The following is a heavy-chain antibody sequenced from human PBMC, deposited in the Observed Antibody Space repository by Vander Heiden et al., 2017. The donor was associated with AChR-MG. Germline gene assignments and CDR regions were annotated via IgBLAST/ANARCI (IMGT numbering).Heavy chain of an antibody. D-gene: IGHD1-26*01. CDR3: AKVLRTGGAYYGMDV. CDR2: FRASGSGT. Sequence: EVQLLESGGGLVQPGGSLRLSCAASGFTFNPYAMIWVRQAPGKGLEWVAGFRASGSGTYYADAVKGRFTVSRDNSKNTLSLEMGSLRADDTAVYYCAKVLRTGGAYYGMDVWGQGTVVTVSS. V-gene: IGHV3-23*01. J-gene: IGHJ6*02. CDR1: GFTFNPYA.